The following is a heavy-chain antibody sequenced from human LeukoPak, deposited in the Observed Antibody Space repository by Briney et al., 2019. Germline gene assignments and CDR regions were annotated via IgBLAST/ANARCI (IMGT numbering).Heavy chain of an antibody. J-gene: IGHJ3*02. D-gene: IGHD3-3*01. V-gene: IGHV3-21*01. CDR3: ARVGFWSGYYDAFDI. Sequence: PWGSLRLSGAASGFTFSSYAMSWVRQDPGKGLEWVSSISSSSSYIYYADSVKGRVTISRDNAKNSLYLQMNSLRAEDTAVYYCARVGFWSGYYDAFDIWGQGTMVTVSS. CDR2: ISSSSSYI. CDR1: GFTFSSYA.